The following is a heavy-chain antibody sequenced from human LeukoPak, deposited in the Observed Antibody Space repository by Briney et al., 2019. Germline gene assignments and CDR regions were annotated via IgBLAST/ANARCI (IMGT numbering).Heavy chain of an antibody. J-gene: IGHJ4*02. V-gene: IGHV3-30*02. CDR2: IRYDGSNK. CDR3: AKVVQYTASTGTGLDY. Sequence: GGSLRLSCAASGFTFSSYVMHWVRQAPGKGLEWVAFIRYDGSNKYYADSVKGRFTISRYNSKNTLYLQMNSLRAKDTAIYYCAKVVQYTASTGTGLDYWGQGTLVTVSS. D-gene: IGHD1-1*01. CDR1: GFTFSSYV.